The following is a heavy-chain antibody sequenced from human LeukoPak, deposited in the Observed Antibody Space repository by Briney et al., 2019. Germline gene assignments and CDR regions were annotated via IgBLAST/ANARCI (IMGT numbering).Heavy chain of an antibody. V-gene: IGHV3-33*01. CDR3: ARGRLQADY. D-gene: IGHD4-11*01. CDR2: IWSDGGTK. CDR1: GFAFSTFA. Sequence: GGPLRLSCAASGFAFSTFAMHWVRQAPGKGLEWVAIIWSDGGTKYYADSVKGRFTISRDNSRNTLYLLLNSLAAEDTAVYYCARGRLQADYWGQGTQVIVSS. J-gene: IGHJ4*02.